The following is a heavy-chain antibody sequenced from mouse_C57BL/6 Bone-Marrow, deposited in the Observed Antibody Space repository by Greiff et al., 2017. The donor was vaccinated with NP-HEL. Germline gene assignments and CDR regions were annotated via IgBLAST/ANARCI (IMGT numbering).Heavy chain of an antibody. CDR3: ASSVTWTIDPYWYFDV. J-gene: IGHJ1*03. D-gene: IGHD4-1*01. V-gene: IGHV1-19*01. CDR2: INPYNGGT. CDR1: GYTFTDYY. Sequence: EVKLMESGPVLVKPGASVKMSCKASGYTFTDYYMNWVKQSHGKSLEWIGVINPYNGGTSYNQKFKGKATLTVDKSSSTAYMELNSLTSEDSAVYYCASSVTWTIDPYWYFDVWGTGTTVTVSS.